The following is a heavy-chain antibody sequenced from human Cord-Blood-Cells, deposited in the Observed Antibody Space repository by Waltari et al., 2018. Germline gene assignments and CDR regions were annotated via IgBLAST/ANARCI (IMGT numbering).Heavy chain of an antibody. D-gene: IGHD3-10*01. CDR1: GGSFSGYY. Sequence: QVQPQQWGAGLLKPSATLSLTCAVYGGSFSGYYWSWIRQPPGKGLEWIGEIKHSGSTNCNPPLKSRVTISVDTSKNQFSLKLSSVTAADTAVYYCARGHELGWVYWGQGTLVTVSS. V-gene: IGHV4-34*01. CDR2: IKHSGST. J-gene: IGHJ4*02. CDR3: ARGHELGWVY.